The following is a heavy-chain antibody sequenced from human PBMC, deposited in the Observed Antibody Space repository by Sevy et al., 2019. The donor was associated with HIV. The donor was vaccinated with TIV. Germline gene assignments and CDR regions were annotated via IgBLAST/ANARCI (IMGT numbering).Heavy chain of an antibody. Sequence: GGSLRLSCAASGFTFSSYGMHWVRQAPGKGLEWVEVISYDGSNKYYADSVKGRFTISRDNSKNTLYLQMNSLRAEDTAVYYCAKEGEIVVVPAPLGGMDVWGQGTTVTVSS. V-gene: IGHV3-30*18. CDR2: ISYDGSNK. CDR1: GFTFSSYG. J-gene: IGHJ6*02. D-gene: IGHD2-2*01. CDR3: AKEGEIVVVPAPLGGMDV.